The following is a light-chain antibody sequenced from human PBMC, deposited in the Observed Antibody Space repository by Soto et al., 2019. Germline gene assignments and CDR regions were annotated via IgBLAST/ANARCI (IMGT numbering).Light chain of an antibody. CDR3: QQYNNWPPWT. CDR2: GAS. Sequence: EIVMTQSPATLSVSPGERATLSCRASQSVSSNLAWYQQKPGQAPRLLIYGASTRATGIPARFSGSGSRTELTLTISSMQSEDFAVYYCQQYNNWPPWTFGRGTKVEIK. CDR1: QSVSSN. J-gene: IGKJ1*01. V-gene: IGKV3-15*01.